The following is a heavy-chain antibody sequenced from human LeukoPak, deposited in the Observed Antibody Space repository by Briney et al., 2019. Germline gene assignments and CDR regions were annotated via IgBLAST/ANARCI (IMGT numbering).Heavy chain of an antibody. CDR1: GFTFSSSW. Sequence: GGSLRLSCEVSGFTFSSSWMHWVRQAPGKGLVWVSHIKTDGSTTAYADSVKGRFTISRDNAKNTLYLQMNSLRAEDTGVYYCAKVPAAIIAVSFDYWGQGTLVTVSS. CDR3: AKVPAAIIAVSFDY. CDR2: IKTDGSTT. J-gene: IGHJ4*02. V-gene: IGHV3-74*01. D-gene: IGHD2-2*01.